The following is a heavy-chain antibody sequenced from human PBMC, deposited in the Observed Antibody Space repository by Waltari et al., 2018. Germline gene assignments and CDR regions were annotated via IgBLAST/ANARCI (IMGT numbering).Heavy chain of an antibody. D-gene: IGHD2-15*01. J-gene: IGHJ4*02. CDR2: IIPILGIA. V-gene: IGHV1-69*09. CDR1: GGPFGSYA. Sequence: QVQLVQSGAEVKKPGSSVKVPCKASGGPFGSYAISWVRQAPGQGLEWMGRIIPILGIANYAQKFQGRVTITADKSTSTAYMELSSLRSEDTAVYYCATDWGYCSDDSCYVGERGDYWGQGTLVTVSS. CDR3: ATDWGYCSDDSCYVGERGDY.